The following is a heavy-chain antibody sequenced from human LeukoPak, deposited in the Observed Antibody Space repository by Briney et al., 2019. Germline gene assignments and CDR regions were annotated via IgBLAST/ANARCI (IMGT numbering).Heavy chain of an antibody. J-gene: IGHJ6*03. Sequence: PSETLSLTCTVSGGSISSSSYYWGWIRQPPGKGLEWVSSISSSSSYIYYADSVKGRFSISRDSSKNILYLQMNSLRAEDTAVYYCAKDRCSNGVGCYYYYMDVWGKGTTVTISS. CDR1: GGSISSSS. CDR3: AKDRCSNGVGCYYYYMDV. V-gene: IGHV3-21*01. D-gene: IGHD2-8*01. CDR2: ISSSSSYI.